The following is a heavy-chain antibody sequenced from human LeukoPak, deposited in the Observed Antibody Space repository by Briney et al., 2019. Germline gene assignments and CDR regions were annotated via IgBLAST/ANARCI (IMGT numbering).Heavy chain of an antibody. V-gene: IGHV3-23*01. D-gene: IGHD3-22*01. CDR1: GFTLSSYA. J-gene: IGHJ4*02. CDR3: ATGRYDSHGYHFVY. CDR2: ISGGAINT. Sequence: GGSLRLSCPASGFTLSSYAMNWVRQAPGKGLEWVSTISGGAINTYYTDSVRGRFTISRDNSKNTLYLEMNSLRPGDTAIYYCATGRYDSHGYHFVYWGQGTLVTVSS.